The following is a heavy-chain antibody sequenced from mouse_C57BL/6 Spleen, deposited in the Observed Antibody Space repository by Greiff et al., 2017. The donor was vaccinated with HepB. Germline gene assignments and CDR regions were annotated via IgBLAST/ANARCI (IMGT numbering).Heavy chain of an antibody. V-gene: IGHV3-6*01. CDR3: ARDGGRAWFAY. CDR1: GYSITSGYY. Sequence: VQLKESGPGLVKPSQSLSLTCSVTGYSITSGYYWNWIRQFPGNKLEWMGYISYDGSNNYNPSLKNRISITRDTSKNQFFLKLNSVTTEDTATYYGARDGGRAWFAYWGQGTLVTVSA. CDR2: ISYDGSN. J-gene: IGHJ3*01.